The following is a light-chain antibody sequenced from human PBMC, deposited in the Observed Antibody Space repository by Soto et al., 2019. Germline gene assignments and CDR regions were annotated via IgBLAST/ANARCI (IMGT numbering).Light chain of an antibody. CDR3: QHYGGSPGVT. CDR2: GAS. CDR1: QTISSAY. Sequence: EVVLTQSPGTLSLSPGERATLSCRASQTISSAYLAWYQQRPGQTPRLLIFGASNRAIAIPDRFSGSGSGTDFTFTISRLEPEDFAVYYCQHYGGSPGVTFGPGTKVAIK. V-gene: IGKV3-20*01. J-gene: IGKJ3*01.